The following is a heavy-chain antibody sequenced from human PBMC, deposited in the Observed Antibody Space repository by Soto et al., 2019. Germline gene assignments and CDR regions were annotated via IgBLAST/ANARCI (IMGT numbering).Heavy chain of an antibody. V-gene: IGHV1-18*01. CDR3: ARDPEWARGGSGWYNYYYYYMDV. CDR1: GYTFTSYG. D-gene: IGHD6-19*01. CDR2: ISAYNGNT. Sequence: VASVKVSCKASGYTFTSYGISWVRQAPGQGLEWMGWISAYNGNTNYAQKLQGRVTMTTDTSTSTAYMELRSLRSDDTAVYYCARDPEWARGGSGWYNYYYYYMDVWGKGTTVTVSS. J-gene: IGHJ6*03.